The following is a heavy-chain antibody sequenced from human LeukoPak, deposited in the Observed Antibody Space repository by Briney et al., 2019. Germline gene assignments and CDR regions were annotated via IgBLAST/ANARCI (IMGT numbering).Heavy chain of an antibody. CDR3: ARDMGTTYYDFWSGYDAFDI. J-gene: IGHJ3*02. CDR1: GFTFDDYA. CDR2: IRYDGSHK. V-gene: IGHV3-30*02. D-gene: IGHD3-3*01. Sequence: GGSLRLSCAASGFTFDDYAMHWVRQAPGKGLEWVTFIRYDGSHKYYADSVKGRFTISRDNSKNTLYLQMNSLRAEDTAVYYCARDMGTTYYDFWSGYDAFDIWGQGTMVTVSS.